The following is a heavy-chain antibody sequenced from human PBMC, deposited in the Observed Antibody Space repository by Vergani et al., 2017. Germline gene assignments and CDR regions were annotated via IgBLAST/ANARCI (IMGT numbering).Heavy chain of an antibody. D-gene: IGHD1-26*01. Sequence: EVQLVESGGGLVQPGGSLRLSCAASGFTFRSYSMNWVRQAPGKGLEWVAAIKGDGSAKQYVESVKGRFTISRDNAKSSLYLQMNSLRVADTAVYYCARGHPVGSYWGQGTLVTVSS. CDR1: GFTFRSYS. J-gene: IGHJ4*02. V-gene: IGHV3-7*01. CDR2: IKGDGSAK. CDR3: ARGHPVGSY.